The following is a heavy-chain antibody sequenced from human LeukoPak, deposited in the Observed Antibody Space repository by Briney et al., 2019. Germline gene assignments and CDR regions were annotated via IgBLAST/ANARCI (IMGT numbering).Heavy chain of an antibody. CDR3: ARDMHLLT. CDR1: GLTFSGSD. D-gene: IGHD3-3*02. Sequence: GVSLTLCCAPCGLTFSGSDERCVRRATGEGLEWVSLNSGSNSYYTDTVRRRFTISRDTSKATLLLQRNSQRPEDTAKYSCARDMHLLTWGLGTMDTVSS. V-gene: IGHV3-23*01. CDR2: NSGSNS. J-gene: IGHJ3*01.